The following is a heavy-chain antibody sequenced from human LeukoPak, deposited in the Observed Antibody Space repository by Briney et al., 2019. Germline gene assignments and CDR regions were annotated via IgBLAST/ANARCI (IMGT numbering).Heavy chain of an antibody. CDR2: ISSSGSTI. CDR3: AREARIAAAGGHYYGMDV. Sequence: GGSLRLSCAASGFTFSNYWMNWFRQAPGKGLEWVSYISSSGSTIYYADSVKGRFTISRDNAKNSLYLQMNSLRAEDTAVYYCAREARIAAAGGHYYGMDVWGQGTTVTVSS. J-gene: IGHJ6*02. V-gene: IGHV3-11*01. D-gene: IGHD6-13*01. CDR1: GFTFSNYW.